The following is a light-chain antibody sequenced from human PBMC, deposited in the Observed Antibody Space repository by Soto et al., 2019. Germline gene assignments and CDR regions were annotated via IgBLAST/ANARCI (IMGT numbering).Light chain of an antibody. Sequence: DIQMTQSPSSLSASVGDRVTITCRASQSISSHVKWYQQRPGKAPKALISAESSLHSGVPSRFSGSGYGTDFTLTISSLQPEDSATYSCQQSYSTWTFGQGTKVEIK. CDR3: QQSYSTWT. CDR2: AES. V-gene: IGKV1-39*01. J-gene: IGKJ1*01. CDR1: QSISSH.